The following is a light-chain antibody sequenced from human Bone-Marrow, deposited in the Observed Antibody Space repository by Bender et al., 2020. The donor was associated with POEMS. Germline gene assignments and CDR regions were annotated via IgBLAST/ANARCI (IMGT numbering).Light chain of an antibody. V-gene: IGLV3-1*01. CDR3: AAWDDSLNGVV. J-gene: IGLJ2*01. Sequence: SSELTQPPSVSVSPGQTARITCSGDNLGDKYVSWYQQRPGQSPAIVIFQDKKRPSGIPERFSGSNSGDTATLTISGTQAMDEADYYCAAWDDSLNGVVFGGGTKLTVL. CDR2: QDK. CDR1: NLGDKY.